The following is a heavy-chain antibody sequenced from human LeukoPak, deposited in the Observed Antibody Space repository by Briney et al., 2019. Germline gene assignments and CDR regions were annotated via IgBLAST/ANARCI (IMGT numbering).Heavy chain of an antibody. J-gene: IGHJ6*03. V-gene: IGHV4-59*12. D-gene: IGHD3-10*01. Sequence: SETLSLTCTVSGGSISSYYWSWIRQPPGKGLEWIGCIFYSGSTYYNPSLKSRVTISVDTSKNQFFLKLNSVTAAYTAVYYCAREMEDKSFSFGERRKNYYYYLDVWGKGTTVTVSS. CDR2: IFYSGST. CDR3: AREMEDKSFSFGERRKNYYYYLDV. CDR1: GGSISSYY.